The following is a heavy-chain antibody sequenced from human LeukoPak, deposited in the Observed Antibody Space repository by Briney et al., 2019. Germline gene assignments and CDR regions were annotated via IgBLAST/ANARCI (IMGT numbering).Heavy chain of an antibody. Sequence: GGSLRLSCAASGFTFSSYSMNWVRQAPGKGLEWVAVISYDGSNKYYADSVKGRFTISRDNSKNTLYLQMNSLRAEDTAVYYCARDGTALDYWGQGTLVTVSS. CDR1: GFTFSSYS. CDR3: ARDGTALDY. V-gene: IGHV3-30*03. D-gene: IGHD1-1*01. J-gene: IGHJ4*02. CDR2: ISYDGSNK.